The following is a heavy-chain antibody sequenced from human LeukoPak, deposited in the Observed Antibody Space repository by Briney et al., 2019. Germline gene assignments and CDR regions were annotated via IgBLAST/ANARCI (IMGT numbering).Heavy chain of an antibody. V-gene: IGHV1-18*01. CDR2: ISAYNGYT. J-gene: IGHJ4*02. D-gene: IGHD1/OR15-1a*01. CDR1: GYTFTTYN. CDR3: ARVGTGTRSFDS. Sequence: ASVKVSCKTSGYTFTTYNINWVRQAPGQGLEWMGRISAYNGYTNYGQKLQGRVTMTTDTSTNTAYMELRSLRSDDTAVYYCARVGTGTRSFDSWGPGILVTVSS.